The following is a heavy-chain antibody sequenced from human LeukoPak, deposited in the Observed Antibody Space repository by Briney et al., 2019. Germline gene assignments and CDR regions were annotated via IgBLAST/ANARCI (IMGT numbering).Heavy chain of an antibody. J-gene: IGHJ5*02. CDR3: ARTPKSDFWSGYHHRFDP. CDR1: GGSFSGYY. D-gene: IGHD3-3*01. CDR2: INHSGST. V-gene: IGHV4-34*01. Sequence: SETLSLTCAVYGGSFSGYYWSWIRQPPGKGLEWIGEINHSGSTNYNPSLKSRVTISVDTSKNQFSLKLSSVTAADTAVYYCARTPKSDFWSGYHHRFDPWGQGTLVTVSS.